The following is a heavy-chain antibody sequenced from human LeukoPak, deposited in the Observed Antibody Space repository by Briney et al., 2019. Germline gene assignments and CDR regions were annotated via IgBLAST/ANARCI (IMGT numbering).Heavy chain of an antibody. D-gene: IGHD6-13*01. Sequence: PSETLSLTCTVSGGSVGSSPYYWAWVRQPPGRELDWIGSVSYSGRPSYTPSLESRVTISVDTSKNQFFLKFNSVTAADTAVYYCARVGDYSSSWYDPLYFDSWGPGTLVTVSS. CDR3: ARVGDYSSSWYDPLYFDS. V-gene: IGHV4-39*07. J-gene: IGHJ4*02. CDR2: VSYSGRP. CDR1: GGSVGSSPYY.